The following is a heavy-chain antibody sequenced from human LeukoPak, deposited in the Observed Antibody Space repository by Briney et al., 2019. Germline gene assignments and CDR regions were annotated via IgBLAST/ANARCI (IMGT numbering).Heavy chain of an antibody. J-gene: IGHJ6*02. D-gene: IGHD3-22*01. Sequence: ASVKVSCKASGYTFTSYVMHWVRQAPGQRLEWMGWINAGNGDIKYSQKFQGRVTIIRDTSATTAYMELSRLKSDDTAVYYCAREWPLGDSSGYKGHLRYYYGMDVWGQGTTVTVSS. V-gene: IGHV1-3*01. CDR1: GYTFTSYV. CDR2: INAGNGDI. CDR3: AREWPLGDSSGYKGHLRYYYGMDV.